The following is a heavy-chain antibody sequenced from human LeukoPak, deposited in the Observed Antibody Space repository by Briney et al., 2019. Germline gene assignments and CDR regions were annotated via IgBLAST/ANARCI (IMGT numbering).Heavy chain of an antibody. D-gene: IGHD4/OR15-4a*01. Sequence: ASVNVACQTSAYSFTASYIHWVRQAPGQGGEWMGGISPIFGTANYAQKLQDTVTTTSDTSTSTVYPELTSMRSEDPAVYYCARDLDYGEKSEDYWGQGTLVTVSS. CDR1: AYSFTASY. CDR3: ARDLDYGEKSEDY. CDR2: ISPIFGTA. J-gene: IGHJ4*02. V-gene: IGHV1-46*01.